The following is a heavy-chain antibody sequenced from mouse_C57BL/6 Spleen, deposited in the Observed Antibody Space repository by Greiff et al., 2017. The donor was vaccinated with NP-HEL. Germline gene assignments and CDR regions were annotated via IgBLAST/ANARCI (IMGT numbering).Heavy chain of an antibody. CDR1: GYTFTSYW. CDR2: INPSNGGT. CDR3: AREAGIYYGILYAMDY. Sequence: QVQLQQPGTELVKPGASVKLSCKASGYTFTSYWMHWVKQRPGQGLEWIGNINPSNGGTNYNEKFKSKATLTVDKSSSTAYMQLSSLTSEDSAVYYCAREAGIYYGILYAMDYWGQGTSVTVSS. D-gene: IGHD2-1*01. V-gene: IGHV1-53*01. J-gene: IGHJ4*01.